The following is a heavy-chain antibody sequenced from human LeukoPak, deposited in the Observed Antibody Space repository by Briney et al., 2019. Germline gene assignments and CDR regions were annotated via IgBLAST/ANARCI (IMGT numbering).Heavy chain of an antibody. CDR1: GFTFSDYY. V-gene: IGHV3-11*04. Sequence: GGSLRLSCAASGFTFSDYYMSWIRQAPGKGLEWVSYISSSGSTIYYADSVKGRFTISRDNAKNSLYLQMNSLRAEETAVYYCARDGDYGGNSRFFIDIWGQGTMVTVSS. D-gene: IGHD4-23*01. J-gene: IGHJ3*02. CDR2: ISSSGSTI. CDR3: ARDGDYGGNSRFFIDI.